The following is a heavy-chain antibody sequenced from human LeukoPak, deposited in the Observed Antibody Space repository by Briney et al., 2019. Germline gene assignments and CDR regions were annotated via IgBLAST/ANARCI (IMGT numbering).Heavy chain of an antibody. Sequence: SETLSLTCAVSGGSISSSNWWSWVRQPPGKGLEWIGEIYLSGSTNYNPSLKSRVTISVDKSKNQFSLKLSSVTAADTAVYYCARARTSTGWSGDSFDPWGQGTLVTVSS. CDR3: ARARTSTGWSGDSFDP. V-gene: IGHV4-4*02. CDR1: GGSISSSNW. D-gene: IGHD6-19*01. CDR2: IYLSGST. J-gene: IGHJ5*02.